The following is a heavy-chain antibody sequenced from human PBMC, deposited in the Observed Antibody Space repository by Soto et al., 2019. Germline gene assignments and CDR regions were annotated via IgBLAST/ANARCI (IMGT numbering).Heavy chain of an antibody. J-gene: IGHJ4*02. CDR3: AKFRITIFGDFDY. V-gene: IGHV3-23*01. CDR2: ISGSGGST. Sequence: GGSLRPSCAPSGFNFSSYPMSWARQAPGRGLEWVSAISGSGGSTYYADSVKGRFTISRDNSKNTLYLQMNSLRAEDTAVYYCAKFRITIFGDFDYWGQGTLVTVSS. CDR1: GFNFSSYP. D-gene: IGHD3-3*01.